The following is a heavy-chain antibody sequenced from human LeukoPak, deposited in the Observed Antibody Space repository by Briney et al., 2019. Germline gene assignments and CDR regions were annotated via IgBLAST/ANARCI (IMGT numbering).Heavy chain of an antibody. CDR3: ARPFERYVDWLSPFDY. V-gene: IGHV1-69*01. Sequence: SVKVSCKASGGTFSSYAISWVRQAPGQGLEWMGGIIPILGTANYAQKFQGRVTITADESTSTAYMELSSLRSEDTAVYYCARPFERYVDWLSPFDYWGQGTLVTVSS. J-gene: IGHJ4*02. CDR1: GGTFSSYA. D-gene: IGHD3-9*01. CDR2: IIPILGTA.